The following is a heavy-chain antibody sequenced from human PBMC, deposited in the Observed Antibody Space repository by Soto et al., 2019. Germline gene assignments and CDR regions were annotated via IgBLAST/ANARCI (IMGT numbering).Heavy chain of an antibody. CDR1: GYTFTGYY. CDR2: INPNSGGT. CDR3: ARDREQQLDPYWFDP. D-gene: IGHD6-13*01. V-gene: IGHV1-2*02. Sequence: GESLKISCKASGYTFTGYYMHWVRQAPGQGLEWMGWINPNSGGTNYAQKFQGRVTMTRDTSISTAYMELSRLRSDDTAVYYCARDREQQLDPYWFDPWGQGTLVTVSS. J-gene: IGHJ5*02.